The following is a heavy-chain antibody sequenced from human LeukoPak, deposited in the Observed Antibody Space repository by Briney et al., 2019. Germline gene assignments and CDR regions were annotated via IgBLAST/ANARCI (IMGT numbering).Heavy chain of an antibody. CDR2: ISHSGST. D-gene: IGHD3-22*01. J-gene: IGHJ4*02. CDR3: ARDYYDSSGYSRRLDY. Sequence: PSETPSLTCAVYGGSFSGYYWSWIRQPPGKGLEWIGEISHSGSTNYNPSLKSRVTISVDTSKNQFSLKLSSVTAADTAVYYCARDYYDSSGYSRRLDYWGQGTLVTVSS. V-gene: IGHV4-34*01. CDR1: GGSFSGYY.